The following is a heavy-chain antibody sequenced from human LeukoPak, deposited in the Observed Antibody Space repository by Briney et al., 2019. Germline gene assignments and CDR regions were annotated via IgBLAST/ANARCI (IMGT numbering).Heavy chain of an antibody. CDR1: GFTFSSYA. CDR3: ARCGDNSGYYYYCYWGLDV. D-gene: IGHD3-9*01. V-gene: IGHV3-23*01. CDR2: ISGSGGST. J-gene: IGHJ6*02. Sequence: PGGSLRLSCAASGFTFSSYAMSWVRQAPGKGLEWVSAISGSGGSTYYADSVKGRFTISRDNSKNTLYLQMNSLRAEDTAVYYCARCGDNSGYYYYCYWGLDVWGQGTTVTVSS.